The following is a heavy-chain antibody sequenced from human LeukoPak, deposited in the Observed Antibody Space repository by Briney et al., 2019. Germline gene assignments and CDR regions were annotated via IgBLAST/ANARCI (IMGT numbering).Heavy chain of an antibody. V-gene: IGHV3-23*01. Sequence: PGGSLTLSCTSSGFNFGDYGMCWLRQAPGKGLEWVSAISGSGGSTYYADSVKGRFTISRDNSKNTLYLQMNSLRAEDTAVYYCAKAISSIAARCYDYWGQGTLVTVSS. CDR3: AKAISSIAARCYDY. D-gene: IGHD6-6*01. CDR2: ISGSGGST. CDR1: GFNFGDYG. J-gene: IGHJ4*02.